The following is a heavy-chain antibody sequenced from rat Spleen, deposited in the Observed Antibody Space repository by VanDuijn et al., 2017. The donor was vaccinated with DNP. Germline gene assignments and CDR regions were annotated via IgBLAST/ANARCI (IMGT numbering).Heavy chain of an antibody. CDR3: ARGPDY. V-gene: IGHV5-7*01. J-gene: IGHJ2*01. CDR1: GFTFSDYN. CDR2: ITYDGSST. Sequence: EVQLVESGGGLVQPGRSLKLSCVASGFTFSDYNMAWVRQTPKKGLEWVATITYDGSSTYYGDSVKGRFTISSDNAKSTLYLQMNSLRSEDMATYYCARGPDYWGQGVMVTVSS.